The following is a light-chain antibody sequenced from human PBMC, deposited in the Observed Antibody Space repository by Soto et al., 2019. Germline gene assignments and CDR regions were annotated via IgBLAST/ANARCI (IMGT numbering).Light chain of an antibody. J-gene: IGLJ1*01. CDR3: CSYAGSSTFYV. V-gene: IGLV2-23*02. Sequence: QSALTQPASVSGSPGQSITISCTGTSSDVGSYNLVSCYQQHPGKAPKLRIYEVSKRPSGVSNRFSGSKSGNTASLTISGLQAEDEADYYCCSYAGSSTFYVFGTGTKLTVL. CDR1: SSDVGSYNL. CDR2: EVS.